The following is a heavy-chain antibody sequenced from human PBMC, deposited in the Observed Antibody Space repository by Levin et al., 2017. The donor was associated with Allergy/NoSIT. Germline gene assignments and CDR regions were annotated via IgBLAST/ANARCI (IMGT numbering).Heavy chain of an antibody. CDR2: IYYSGST. J-gene: IGHJ3*02. Sequence: PSETLSLTCTVSGGSVSSGSYYWSWIRQPPGTGLEWIGYIYYSGSTNYNPSLKSRVTISVDTSKNQFSLKLSSVTAADTAVYYCARDGTKLLHYYDFPWTPDAFDIWGQGTMVTVSS. V-gene: IGHV4-61*01. CDR3: ARDGTKLLHYYDFPWTPDAFDI. D-gene: IGHD3-3*01. CDR1: GGSVSSGSYY.